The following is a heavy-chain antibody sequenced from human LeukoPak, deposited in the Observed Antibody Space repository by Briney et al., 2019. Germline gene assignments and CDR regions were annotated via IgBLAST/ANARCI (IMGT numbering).Heavy chain of an antibody. Sequence: SETLSLTCTVSGGSMSSYYWSWIRQPPGKGLEWIGYVYNTGSTNQNPSLKSRVTISPDTSRNQFSLKLSSVIAADTAVYYCARGAVRGVMDFDYWGQGTLVSVSS. CDR3: ARGAVRGVMDFDY. CDR2: VYNTGST. D-gene: IGHD3-10*01. V-gene: IGHV4-59*01. CDR1: GGSMSSYY. J-gene: IGHJ4*02.